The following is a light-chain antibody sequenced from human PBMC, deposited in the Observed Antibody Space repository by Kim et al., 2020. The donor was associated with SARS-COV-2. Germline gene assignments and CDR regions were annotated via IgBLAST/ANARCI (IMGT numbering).Light chain of an antibody. CDR3: SSYRSGNSVL. V-gene: IGLV2-14*03. CDR2: DVT. J-gene: IGLJ2*01. CDR1: NRDVGGYNF. Sequence: QSVLTQPASVSGSPGQSITISCTGTNRDVGGYNFVSWYQQHPGKAPKLIIYDVTHRPSGASNRFSGSKSGNTASLTISGLQPEDEAHYYCSSYRSGNSVLFGRGTQLTVL.